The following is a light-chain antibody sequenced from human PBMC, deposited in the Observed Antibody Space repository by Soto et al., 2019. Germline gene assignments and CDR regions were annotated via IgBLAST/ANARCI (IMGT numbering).Light chain of an antibody. Sequence: ETVLTQSPATLSLSHGERATLSCRASQSVSRHLAWYQQAPGQAPRLLIHGASTRAIGVPDRFSGSGSGTDFTLTISSLQPEDVAAYYCQKYNSAPLTFGGGTKV. J-gene: IGKJ4*01. CDR1: QSVSRH. V-gene: IGKV3-15*01. CDR3: QKYNSAPLT. CDR2: GAS.